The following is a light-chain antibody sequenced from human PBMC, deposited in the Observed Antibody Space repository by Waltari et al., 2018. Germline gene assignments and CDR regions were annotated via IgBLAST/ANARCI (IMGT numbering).Light chain of an antibody. Sequence: RVTVSCRASQSVSRALAWYQQKPGQAPRLLIYGASTRATGIPDRFSGSGSGTDFSLTISRLEPDDFAVYYCQHYLRLPVTFGQGTTVEI. CDR3: QHYLRLPVT. CDR1: QSVSRA. V-gene: IGKV3-20*01. J-gene: IGKJ1*01. CDR2: GAS.